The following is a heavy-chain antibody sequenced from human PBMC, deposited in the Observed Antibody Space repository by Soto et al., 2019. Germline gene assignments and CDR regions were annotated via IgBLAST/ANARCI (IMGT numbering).Heavy chain of an antibody. J-gene: IGHJ4*02. CDR2: ISGSSSTI. V-gene: IGHV3-11*01. D-gene: IGHD3-10*01. CDR3: ARDIRGAD. Sequence: QVQLVESGGGLVKIGGSLRLSCAASGFNLRDHYMTWIRQAPGKGLEWASSISGSSSTIYYADSVKGRFTISRDNAKNALDLKRNSLRAEDTAVYYCARDIRGADGGEGTLITVSS. CDR1: GFNLRDHY.